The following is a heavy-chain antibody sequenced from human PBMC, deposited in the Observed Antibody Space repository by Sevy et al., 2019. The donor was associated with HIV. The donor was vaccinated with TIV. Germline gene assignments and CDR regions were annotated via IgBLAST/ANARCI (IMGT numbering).Heavy chain of an antibody. CDR2: IYTSGRT. D-gene: IGHD1-1*01. CDR3: TRGEVQLWPSGFDY. J-gene: IGHJ4*02. CDR1: GDSISRYY. V-gene: IGHV4-4*07. Sequence: SETLSLTCTVSGDSISRYYWSWIRQPAGKGLEWIGRIYTSGRTNYNPSLKSRVTMSVDTSKNQFSLKLRSVTAADTAVYFCTRGEVQLWPSGFDYWGQGTLVTVSS.